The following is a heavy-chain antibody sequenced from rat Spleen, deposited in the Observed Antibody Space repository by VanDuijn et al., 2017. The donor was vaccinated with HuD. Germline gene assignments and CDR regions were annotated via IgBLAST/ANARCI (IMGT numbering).Heavy chain of an antibody. CDR1: GFSLTSYN. CDR2: MWSGGST. J-gene: IGHJ4*01. Sequence: QVQLKESGPGLVQPSQTLSLTCTVSGFSLTSYNVHWVRQPPGKGLEWMGVMWSGGSTAYTSALKSRLSISRDTSKSQVFLKMNSQQTEDTAIYYCTRSRYNYYVMDAWGQGPSVTVSS. CDR3: TRSRYNYYVMDA. V-gene: IGHV2-30*01. D-gene: IGHD1-5*01.